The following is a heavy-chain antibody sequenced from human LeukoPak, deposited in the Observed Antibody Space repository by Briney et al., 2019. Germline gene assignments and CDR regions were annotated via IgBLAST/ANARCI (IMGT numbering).Heavy chain of an antibody. CDR1: GFTFSSYG. V-gene: IGHV3-30*03. CDR3: AATSFCSGGSCYSAYFDS. D-gene: IGHD2-15*01. J-gene: IGHJ4*02. CDR2: ISFDGNNK. Sequence: GRSLRLSCVASGFTFSSYGMHWVRQAPGKGLEWVAVISFDGNNKYYADSVKGRFTISRDNSKNTLYLQMHSLRTEDTAVYYCAATSFCSGGSCYSAYFDSWGQGTLVTVSS.